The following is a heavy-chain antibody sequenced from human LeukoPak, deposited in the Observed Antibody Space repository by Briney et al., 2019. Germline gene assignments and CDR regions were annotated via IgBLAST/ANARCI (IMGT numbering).Heavy chain of an antibody. CDR1: GYTFTSYG. CDR3: ARVLGHYYDSSGYYLNWFDP. V-gene: IGHV1-18*01. Sequence: SPKLSCKPSGYTFTSYGISCVPRAPGQGLEWMGWISAYNGNTTSAQTLHGRVTMTTDTSTSIAYMELRSLRSDDTAVYYCARVLGHYYDSSGYYLNWFDPWGQGTLVTVSS. J-gene: IGHJ5*02. D-gene: IGHD3-22*01. CDR2: ISAYNGNT.